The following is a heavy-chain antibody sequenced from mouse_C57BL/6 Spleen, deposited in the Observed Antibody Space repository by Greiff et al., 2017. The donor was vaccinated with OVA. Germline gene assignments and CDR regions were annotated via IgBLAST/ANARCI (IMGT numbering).Heavy chain of an antibody. J-gene: IGHJ4*01. D-gene: IGHD1-3*01. CDR2: IHPNSGST. CDR3: ASSGVCHSCMDY. V-gene: IGHV1-64*01. CDR1: GYTFTSYW. Sequence: QVQLQQPGAELVKPGASVKLSCKASGYTFTSYWMHWVKQRPGQGLEWIGMIHPNSGSTNYNEKFKSKATLTVDKSSSTAYMQLSSLTSEDSAVYYCASSGVCHSCMDYWGQGTSVTVSS.